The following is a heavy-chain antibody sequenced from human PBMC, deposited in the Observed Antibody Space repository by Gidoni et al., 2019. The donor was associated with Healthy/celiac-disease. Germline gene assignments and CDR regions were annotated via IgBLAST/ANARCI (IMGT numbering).Heavy chain of an antibody. CDR2: SGTAGDT. J-gene: IGHJ3*02. CDR1: GFTFSSYD. CDR3: ARGRNYDYVWGSYRSDAFDI. D-gene: IGHD3-16*02. V-gene: IGHV3-13*01. Sequence: EVQLVESGGGLVQPGGSLRLSCAASGFTFSSYDIHWVRQATGKGLEWVSASGTAGDTYYPGSVKGRFTISRENAKNSLYLQMNSLRAGDTAVYYCARGRNYDYVWGSYRSDAFDIWGQGTMVTVSS.